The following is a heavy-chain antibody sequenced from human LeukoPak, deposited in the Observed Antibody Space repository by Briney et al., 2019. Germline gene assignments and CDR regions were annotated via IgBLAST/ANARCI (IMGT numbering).Heavy chain of an antibody. V-gene: IGHV3-7*01. D-gene: IGHD3-10*01. CDR3: ARFGPGRGLSYLDY. CDR2: INQDGSEE. Sequence: GGSLRLSCAASGFTFISYWMTWVRQAPGKGLEWVASINQDGSEEFYVDSMKGRVTISRNYAKNSLYLQINNLRTEDTAVYYCARFGPGRGLSYLDYWGQGTLVTVSS. J-gene: IGHJ4*02. CDR1: GFTFISYW.